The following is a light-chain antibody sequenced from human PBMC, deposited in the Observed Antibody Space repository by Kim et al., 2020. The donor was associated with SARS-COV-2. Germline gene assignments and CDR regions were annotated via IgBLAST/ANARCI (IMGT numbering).Light chain of an antibody. CDR3: ATRDSSLNIYV. CDR2: DNN. CDR1: TSNIGNND. V-gene: IGLV1-51*01. J-gene: IGLJ1*01. Sequence: GQDITISCSGSTSNIGNNDVSWYQHRPGTAPNVLIYDNNKAPSEIPGRFSGSKSGTSATLGITGLQTGDEADYYCATRDSSLNIYVFGTGTKVTVL.